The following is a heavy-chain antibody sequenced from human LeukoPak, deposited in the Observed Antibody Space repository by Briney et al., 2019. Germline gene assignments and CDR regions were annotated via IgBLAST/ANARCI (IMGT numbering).Heavy chain of an antibody. CDR3: ARGLWSGWYWSGSYSRRNHDAFDI. CDR2: IYYSGST. J-gene: IGHJ3*02. V-gene: IGHV4-39*07. CDR1: GGSISSSSYY. D-gene: IGHD1-26*01. Sequence: PSETLSLTCTVSGGSISSSSYYWGWIRQPPGKGLEWIGSIYYSGSTYYNPSLKSRVTISVDTSKNQFSLKLSSVTAADTAVYYCARGLWSGWYWSGSYSRRNHDAFDIWGQGTMVTVSS.